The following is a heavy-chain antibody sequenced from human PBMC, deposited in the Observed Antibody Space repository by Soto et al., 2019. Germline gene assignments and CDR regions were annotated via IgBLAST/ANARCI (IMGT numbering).Heavy chain of an antibody. CDR2: IYYSGST. V-gene: IGHV4-39*01. Sequence: PSETLSLTCTVXGGSISGSSYYWGWIRQPPGKGLEWIGNIYYSGSTYYNPSLKSRVTISVDTSKNQFSLKLSSVTAADTAVYYCMLGSGWKDFDYWGQGTLVTVSS. CDR1: GGSISGSSYY. CDR3: MLGSGWKDFDY. D-gene: IGHD3-22*01. J-gene: IGHJ4*02.